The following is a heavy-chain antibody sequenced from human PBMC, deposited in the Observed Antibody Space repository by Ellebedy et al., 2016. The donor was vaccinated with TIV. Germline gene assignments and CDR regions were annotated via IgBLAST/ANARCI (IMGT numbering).Heavy chain of an antibody. Sequence: AASVKVSCKASGYTFTGYYMHWVRQAPGQGLEWMGWINPNSGGTNYAQKFQGRVTMTRDTSISTAYMELSRLRSDDTAVYYCARDAATVTPYFDYWGQGTLVTVSS. V-gene: IGHV1-2*02. CDR3: ARDAATVTPYFDY. CDR2: INPNSGGT. D-gene: IGHD4-17*01. CDR1: GYTFTGYY. J-gene: IGHJ4*02.